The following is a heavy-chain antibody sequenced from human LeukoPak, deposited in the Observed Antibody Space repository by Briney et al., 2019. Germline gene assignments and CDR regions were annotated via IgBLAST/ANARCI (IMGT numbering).Heavy chain of an antibody. CDR2: IYYSGST. CDR3: ARGGCTNGVCYPNWFDP. Sequence: SETLSLTRTVSGGSISSYYWSWIRQPPGKGLEWIGYIYYSGSTNYNPSLKSRVTISVDTSKNQFSLKLSSVTAADTAVYYCARGGCTNGVCYPNWFDPWGQGTLVTVSS. J-gene: IGHJ5*02. CDR1: GGSISSYY. D-gene: IGHD2-8*01. V-gene: IGHV4-59*01.